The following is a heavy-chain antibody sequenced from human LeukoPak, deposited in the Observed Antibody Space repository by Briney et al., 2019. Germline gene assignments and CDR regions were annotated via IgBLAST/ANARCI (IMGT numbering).Heavy chain of an antibody. CDR1: GGSFSGYY. D-gene: IGHD3-22*01. CDR2: IHHSGST. J-gene: IGHJ4*02. V-gene: IGHV4-34*01. Sequence: SETLSLTCAVYGGSFSGYYWSWIRQPPGKGLEWIGSIHHSGSTYYNPSLKSRVTISVDTSKNQFSLKLSSVTAADTAVYYCDVYYYDSSGYYVDDYWGQGTLVTVSS. CDR3: DVYYYDSSGYYVDDY.